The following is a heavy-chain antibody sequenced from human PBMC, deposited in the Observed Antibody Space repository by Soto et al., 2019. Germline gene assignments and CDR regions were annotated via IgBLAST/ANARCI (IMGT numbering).Heavy chain of an antibody. CDR2: IKHDGSEI. V-gene: IGHV3-7*01. CDR1: GFMFMNVS. CDR3: ARYSGSFSLDY. Sequence: LXLFCAGSGFMFMNVSMRCVRKALGKGLKWEANIKHDGSEIYYVGFVKGRLTFTRDNAKNSLYLQVNSLRAEDTAVYYCARYSGSFSLDYWGQGTLVTVSS. J-gene: IGHJ4*02. D-gene: IGHD3-10*01.